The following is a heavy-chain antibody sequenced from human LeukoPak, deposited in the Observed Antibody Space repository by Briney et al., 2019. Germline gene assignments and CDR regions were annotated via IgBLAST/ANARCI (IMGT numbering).Heavy chain of an antibody. D-gene: IGHD6-13*01. J-gene: IGHJ4*02. Sequence: PGGSLRLSCAASGFTFSSYAMNWARQAPGKGLEWVSSVSGSGSSTFYADSVKGRFTISRDNSKNTLYLQMNSLRAEDTAVYYCAKGLGSNWYFFDYWGQGTLVTVSS. CDR2: VSGSGSST. V-gene: IGHV3-23*01. CDR1: GFTFSSYA. CDR3: AKGLGSNWYFFDY.